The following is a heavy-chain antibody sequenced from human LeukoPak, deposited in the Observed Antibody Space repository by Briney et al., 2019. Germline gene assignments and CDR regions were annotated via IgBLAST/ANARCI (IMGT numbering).Heavy chain of an antibody. V-gene: IGHV3-66*04. J-gene: IGHJ4*02. CDR3: ARHGGSWTFDY. D-gene: IGHD6-13*01. CDR1: GFTVSSNF. Sequence: GGSLRLSCAVSGFTVSSNFMSWVRQAPGKGPEWVSVIYTSGITYYADSVRGRFTISRDNSKNTLYLQMDSLTAEDTAVYFCARHGGSWTFDYWGQGTLVTVSS. CDR2: IYTSGIT.